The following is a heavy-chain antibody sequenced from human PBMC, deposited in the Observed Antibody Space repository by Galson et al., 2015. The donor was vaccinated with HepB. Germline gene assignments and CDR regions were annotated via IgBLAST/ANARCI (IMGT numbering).Heavy chain of an antibody. CDR2: IYWDDDK. Sequence: PALVNPTQTLTLTCTFSGFSLCTSGVGVGWIRQPPGKALEWLALIYWDDDKSYSPSLKSRLTITKDTSTNQVVLTMTNMDPVDTATYYCAHSFVYISSWYQPRFDYWGQGTLVTVSS. V-gene: IGHV2-5*02. CDR1: GFSLCTSGVG. CDR3: AHSFVYISSWYQPRFDY. D-gene: IGHD6-13*01. J-gene: IGHJ4*02.